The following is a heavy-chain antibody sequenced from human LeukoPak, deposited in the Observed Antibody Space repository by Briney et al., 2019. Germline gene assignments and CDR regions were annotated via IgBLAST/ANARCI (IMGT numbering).Heavy chain of an antibody. CDR1: GFTFSSYA. CDR2: VRDSGSST. D-gene: IGHD1-26*01. Sequence: GGALRLSCAASGFTFSSYAMSWVRQAPGKGLEWVSAVRDSGSSTHYADSVKGRFTTSRDNSKNTLFLQMNSLRAEDTAIYYCAKYGPQDSGSSHFDYWGQGALVTVSS. J-gene: IGHJ4*02. V-gene: IGHV3-23*01. CDR3: AKYGPQDSGSSHFDY.